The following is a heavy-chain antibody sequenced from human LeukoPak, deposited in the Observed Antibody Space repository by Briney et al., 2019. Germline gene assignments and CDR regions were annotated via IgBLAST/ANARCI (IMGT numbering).Heavy chain of an antibody. J-gene: IGHJ4*02. CDR3: AREIPLDH. Sequence: TGGSLRLSCAASGFTVSSNYMSWVRQAPGKGLEWVSVIYSGGSTYYADSVKGRFTISRDNSKNTLYLQMNSLRAEDTAVYHCAREIPLDHWGQGTQVTVSS. CDR2: IYSGGST. CDR1: GFTVSSNY. V-gene: IGHV3-53*01.